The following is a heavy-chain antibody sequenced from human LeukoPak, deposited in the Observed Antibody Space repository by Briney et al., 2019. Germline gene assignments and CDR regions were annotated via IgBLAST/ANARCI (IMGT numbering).Heavy chain of an antibody. D-gene: IGHD3-3*01. CDR3: ARVRASTTIFGVVRGNWFDP. V-gene: IGHV3-66*02. CDR2: IYSGGST. CDR1: GFTVSSNY. Sequence: GGSLRLSCAASGFTVSSNYMSWVRQAPGKGLEWVSVIYSGGSTYYADSMKGRFTISRDNSKNTLYLQMNSLRAEDTAVYYCARVRASTTIFGVVRGNWFDPWGQGTLVTVSS. J-gene: IGHJ5*02.